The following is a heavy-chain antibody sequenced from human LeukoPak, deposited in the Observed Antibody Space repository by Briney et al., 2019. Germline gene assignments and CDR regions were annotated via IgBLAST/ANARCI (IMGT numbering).Heavy chain of an antibody. CDR2: IYYSGST. Sequence: SETLSLTCTVSGGSISSYYWSWIRQPPGKGLEWIGYIYYSGSTNYNPSLKSRVTISVDTSKNQFSLKLSSVTAADTAVYYCARDSDSSGYYPEGFDYWGQGTLVTVSS. D-gene: IGHD3-22*01. CDR3: ARDSDSSGYYPEGFDY. CDR1: GGSISSYY. V-gene: IGHV4-59*01. J-gene: IGHJ4*02.